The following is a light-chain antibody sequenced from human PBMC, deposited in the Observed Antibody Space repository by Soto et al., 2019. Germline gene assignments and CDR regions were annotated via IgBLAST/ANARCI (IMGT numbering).Light chain of an antibody. CDR1: QSVSSY. CDR2: DAS. CDR3: QQRSKWPST. J-gene: IGKJ4*01. V-gene: IGKV3-11*01. Sequence: ESVLTQSPATLSLSPGNRATLSCRASQSVSSYLAWYQQKPGQAPRLLIYDASNRATGIPARFSGSGSGTDFTLTITSLEPEDFAVYYCQQRSKWPSTFGGGTKVEIK.